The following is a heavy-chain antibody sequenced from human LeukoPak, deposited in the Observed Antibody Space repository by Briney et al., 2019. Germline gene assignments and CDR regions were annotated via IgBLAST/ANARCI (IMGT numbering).Heavy chain of an antibody. D-gene: IGHD5-12*01. CDR1: GGSISSSSYY. CDR2: IYYSGST. CDR3: ARLRARSRDYFDY. Sequence: SETLSLTCTVSGGSISSSSYYWGWIRQPPGKGLEWIGSIYYSGSTYYNPSLKSRVTISVDTSKNQFSLKLSSVTAADTAVYYCARLRARSRDYFDYWGQGTLVTVSS. J-gene: IGHJ4*02. V-gene: IGHV4-39*01.